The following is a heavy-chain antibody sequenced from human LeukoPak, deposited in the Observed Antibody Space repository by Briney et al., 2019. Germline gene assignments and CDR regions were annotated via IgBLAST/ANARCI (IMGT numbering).Heavy chain of an antibody. D-gene: IGHD3-16*01. Sequence: SQTLSITCAISGDSVTSGIWNWIRQSPSRGLEWLGRTYHWSKWFNDYAVSVESRMTINADTSRNQFSLQLNSVTPEDTAVYYCARDLHGSRGEFDYWGQATLVTVSS. V-gene: IGHV6-1*01. J-gene: IGHJ4*02. CDR3: ARDLHGSRGEFDY. CDR1: GDSVTSGI. CDR2: TYHWSKWFN.